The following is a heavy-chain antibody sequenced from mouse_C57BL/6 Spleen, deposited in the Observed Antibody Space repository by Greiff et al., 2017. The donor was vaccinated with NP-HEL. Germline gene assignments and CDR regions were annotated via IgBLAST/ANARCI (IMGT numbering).Heavy chain of an antibody. J-gene: IGHJ4*01. CDR3: ARAIDSYYYAMDY. CDR1: GYSITSGYY. V-gene: IGHV3-6*01. CDR2: ISYDGSN. D-gene: IGHD3-2*01. Sequence: EVQLQESGPGLVKPSQSLSLTCSVTGYSITSGYYWNWIRQFPGNKLEWMGYISYDGSNNYNPSLKNRISITRDTSKNQFFLKLNSVTTEDTATYYCARAIDSYYYAMDYWGQGTSVTVSS.